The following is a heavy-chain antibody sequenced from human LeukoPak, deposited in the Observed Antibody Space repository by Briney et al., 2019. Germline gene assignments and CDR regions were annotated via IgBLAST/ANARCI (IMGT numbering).Heavy chain of an antibody. CDR2: ISGSGGST. Sequence: SGGSLRLSCAASGFTFSSYAMSWVRQAPGKELEWVSAISGSGGSTYYADSVKGRFTISRDNSKNTLYLQMNSLRAEDTAVYYCAKGSIVVVVAAPSDYWGQGTLVTVSS. J-gene: IGHJ4*02. CDR3: AKGSIVVVVAAPSDY. D-gene: IGHD2-15*01. V-gene: IGHV3-23*01. CDR1: GFTFSSYA.